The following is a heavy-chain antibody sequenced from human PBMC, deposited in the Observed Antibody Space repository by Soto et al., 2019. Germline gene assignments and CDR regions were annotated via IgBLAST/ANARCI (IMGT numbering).Heavy chain of an antibody. CDR3: ARGGITMVRGVEEYYYYGMDV. CDR2: IIPILGIA. V-gene: IGHV1-69*02. J-gene: IGHJ6*02. D-gene: IGHD3-10*01. CDR1: GGTFSSYT. Sequence: QVQLVQSGAEVKKPGSSVKVSCKASGGTFSSYTISWVRQAPGQGLEWMGRIIPILGIANYAQKFQGRVTITADKSTRTAYMELSSLRSEDTAVYYCARGGITMVRGVEEYYYYGMDVWGQGTTVTVSS.